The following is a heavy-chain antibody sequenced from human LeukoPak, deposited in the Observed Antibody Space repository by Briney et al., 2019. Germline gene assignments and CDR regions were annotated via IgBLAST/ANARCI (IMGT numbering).Heavy chain of an antibody. J-gene: IGHJ4*02. Sequence: GGSLRLSCAASGFAFSSYTMHWVRQAPDKGLEWVAVISHDGGNKYYADSVKGRFTISRDNSKNTLYLQMNGLRAEETAMYYCATPYTSGWSLYFDNWGQGTLVTVSS. CDR3: ATPYTSGWSLYFDN. CDR2: ISHDGGNK. CDR1: GFAFSSYT. D-gene: IGHD6-19*01. V-gene: IGHV3-30-3*01.